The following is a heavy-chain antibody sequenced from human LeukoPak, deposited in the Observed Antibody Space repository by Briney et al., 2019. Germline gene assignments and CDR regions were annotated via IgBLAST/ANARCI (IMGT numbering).Heavy chain of an antibody. J-gene: IGHJ4*02. D-gene: IGHD3-22*01. V-gene: IGHV3-66*01. CDR3: ARDTYYDSSGYCYSDY. CDR2: LYNGGST. Sequence: GGSLRLSCAASGFTVSSDYMSWVRQSPGKGLEWVSVLYNGGSTYYADSVMGRFTISRDNSKNTLYLQMNSLTAEDTAVYYCARDTYYDSSGYCYSDYWGQGTLVTVSS. CDR1: GFTVSSDY.